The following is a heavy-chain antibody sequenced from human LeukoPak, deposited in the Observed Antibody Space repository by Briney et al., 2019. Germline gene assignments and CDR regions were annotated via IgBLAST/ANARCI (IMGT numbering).Heavy chain of an antibody. J-gene: IGHJ4*02. V-gene: IGHV3-23*01. CDR2: ISGSGDSA. CDR1: GFTFSSYA. CDR3: AKARSIRGFRYSPYLPFDY. D-gene: IGHD1-14*01. Sequence: GGPLRLSCAASGFTFSSYAMTWVRQAPGKGLEWVSAISGSGDSAFYADSVKGRFTISRDNSKNTLYLQMNSLRAEDTAVYYCAKARSIRGFRYSPYLPFDYWGQGTLVTVSS.